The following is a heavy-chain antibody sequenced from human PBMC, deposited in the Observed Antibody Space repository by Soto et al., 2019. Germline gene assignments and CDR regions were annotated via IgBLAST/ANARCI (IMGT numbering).Heavy chain of an antibody. V-gene: IGHV3-48*02. CDR2: ISSSSSTI. CDR3: ARVGDDYGDYFLLNYYYGMDV. Sequence: GGSLRLSCAASGFTFSSYSMNWVRQAPGKGLEWVSYISSSSSTIYYADSVKGRFTISRDNAKNSLYLQMNSLRDEDTAVYYCARVGDDYGDYFLLNYYYGMDVWGQGTTVTVSS. J-gene: IGHJ6*02. CDR1: GFTFSSYS. D-gene: IGHD4-17*01.